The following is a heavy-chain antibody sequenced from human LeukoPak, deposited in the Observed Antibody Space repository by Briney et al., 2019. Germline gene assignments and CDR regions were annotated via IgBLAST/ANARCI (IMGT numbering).Heavy chain of an antibody. D-gene: IGHD3-3*01. CDR1: GFTFSSYW. CDR3: AREKDYDFWSGYPYFDY. V-gene: IGHV3-7*01. Sequence: GGSLRLSCAASGFTFSSYWMSWVRQAPGKGLEWVANIKQDGSEKYYVDSVKGRFIISRDNAKNSLYLQMNSLRAEDTAVYYCAREKDYDFWSGYPYFDYWGQGTLVTVSS. J-gene: IGHJ4*02. CDR2: IKQDGSEK.